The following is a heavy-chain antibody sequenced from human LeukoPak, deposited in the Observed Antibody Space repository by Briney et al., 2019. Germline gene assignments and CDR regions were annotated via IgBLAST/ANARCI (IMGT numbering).Heavy chain of an antibody. Sequence: SQTLSLTCAVSGGSISSGGDSWSWIRQPPGKGLEWIGYIYHSGSTYYNPSLKSRVTISVDRSKNQFSLKLSSVTAADTAVYYCARAPGESAFDIWGQGTLVTVSS. CDR3: ARAPGESAFDI. CDR2: IYHSGST. D-gene: IGHD3-16*01. V-gene: IGHV4-30-2*01. J-gene: IGHJ3*02. CDR1: GGSISSGGDS.